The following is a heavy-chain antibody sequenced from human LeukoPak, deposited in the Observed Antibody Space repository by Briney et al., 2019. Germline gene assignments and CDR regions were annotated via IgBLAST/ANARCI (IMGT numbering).Heavy chain of an antibody. CDR3: ARAGYCSGGSCLDWFDP. Sequence: ASVKVSCKASGYTFTSYYMHWVRQAPGQGLEWMGIINPSGGSTSYAQKFQGRVTMTRNTSISTAYMELSSLRSEDTAVYYCARAGYCSGGSCLDWFDPWGQGTLVTVSS. CDR1: GYTFTSYY. V-gene: IGHV1-46*01. CDR2: INPSGGST. D-gene: IGHD2-15*01. J-gene: IGHJ5*02.